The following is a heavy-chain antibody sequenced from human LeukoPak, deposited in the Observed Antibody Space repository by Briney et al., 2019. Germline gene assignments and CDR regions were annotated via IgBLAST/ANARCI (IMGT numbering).Heavy chain of an antibody. CDR3: ARDGDRSGYYMGMYNWFDP. CDR2: IKQDGSEK. J-gene: IGHJ5*02. CDR1: GFTFSSYW. V-gene: IGHV3-7*01. D-gene: IGHD3-3*01. Sequence: PGGSLRLSCAASGFTFSSYWMSWVRQAPGKGLEWVANIKQDGSEKYYVDSVKGRFTISGDNAKNSLYLQMNSLRAEDTAVYYCARDGDRSGYYMGMYNWFDPWGQGTLVTVSS.